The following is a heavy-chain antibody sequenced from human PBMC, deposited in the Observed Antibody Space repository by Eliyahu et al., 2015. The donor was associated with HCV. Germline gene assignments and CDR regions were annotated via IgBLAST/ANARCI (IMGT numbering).Heavy chain of an antibody. J-gene: IGHJ4*02. V-gene: IGHV1-2*02. CDR2: INPNSGGT. D-gene: IGHD2-2*01. Sequence: QVQLVQSGAEVKKPGASVKVSXXASGYTFTGYXMHWVRQXPGXGLEWMGWINPNSGGTNYAQKFQGRVTMTRDTSISTAYMELSRLRSDDTAVYYCARAHVVVPAAPSGYWGQGTLVTVSS. CDR3: ARAHVVVPAAPSGY. CDR1: GYTFTGYX.